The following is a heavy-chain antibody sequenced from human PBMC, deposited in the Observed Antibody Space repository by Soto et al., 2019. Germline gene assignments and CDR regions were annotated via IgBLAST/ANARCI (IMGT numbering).Heavy chain of an antibody. Sequence: QVQLVESGGGLVKPGESLRLSCAASGFTFSDYYMSWIRQAPGKGLEWVSYISNSGYTIHYTYSVKGRFTISRDNARNSLHLEMNSLRAEDTAVYYCARDRGSTPDYYMDVWGRGTMVTVSS. CDR1: GFTFSDYY. CDR3: ARDRGSTPDYYMDV. J-gene: IGHJ6*03. CDR2: ISNSGYTI. V-gene: IGHV3-11*01. D-gene: IGHD6-13*01.